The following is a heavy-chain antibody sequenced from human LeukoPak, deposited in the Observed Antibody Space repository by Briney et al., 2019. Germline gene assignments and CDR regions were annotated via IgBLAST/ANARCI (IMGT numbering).Heavy chain of an antibody. CDR3: ARTRGRDSYHYYYYMDV. CDR1: GYTFTSYG. Sequence: ASVKVSCKASGYTFTSYGISWVRQAPGQGLEWMGWISAYNGNTNYAQKLQGRVTITKDTSISTAYMELSSLRSEDTAVYYCARTRGRDSYHYYYYMDVWGKGTTVTVSS. CDR2: ISAYNGNT. V-gene: IGHV1-18*01. D-gene: IGHD1-26*01. J-gene: IGHJ6*03.